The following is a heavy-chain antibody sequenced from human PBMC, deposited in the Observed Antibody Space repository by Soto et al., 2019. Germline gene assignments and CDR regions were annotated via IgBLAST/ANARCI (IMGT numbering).Heavy chain of an antibody. J-gene: IGHJ4*02. V-gene: IGHV3-53*01. D-gene: IGHD3-22*01. CDR1: GFTVSSNY. Sequence: GGSLRLSCAASGFTVSSNYMSWVRQAPGKGLEWVSVIYSGGSTYYADSVKGRFTISRDNSKNTLYLQMNSLRAEDTAVYYCARAFYYDSSGYITDYWGQGTLVTVSS. CDR3: ARAFYYDSSGYITDY. CDR2: IYSGGST.